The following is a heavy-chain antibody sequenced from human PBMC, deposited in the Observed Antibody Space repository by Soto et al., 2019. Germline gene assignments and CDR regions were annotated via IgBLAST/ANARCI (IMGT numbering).Heavy chain of an antibody. CDR2: INAGNGNT. V-gene: IGHV1-3*01. J-gene: IGHJ4*02. Sequence: QVQLVQSGAEVKKPGASVKVSCKASGYTFTSYAMHWVRQAPGQRLEWMGWINAGNGNTKYSQKFQGRVTITRDTSASTAYMELRSLRSEDTAVYYCARGLNGYLHYFDYWGQGTLVTVSS. D-gene: IGHD5-18*01. CDR3: ARGLNGYLHYFDY. CDR1: GYTFTSYA.